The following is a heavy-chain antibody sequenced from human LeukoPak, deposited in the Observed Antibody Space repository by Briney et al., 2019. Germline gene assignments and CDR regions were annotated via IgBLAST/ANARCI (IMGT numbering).Heavy chain of an antibody. D-gene: IGHD2-15*01. CDR3: AKARGYCSGGTCYSGFDY. J-gene: IGHJ4*02. V-gene: IGHV3-48*01. Sequence: QPGGSLRLSCAASGFTFSSYSMNWVRQAPGKGLEWVSYISSSSSTIYYADSVKGRFTISRDNAKNSLYLQMNSLRAEDTAVYYCAKARGYCSGGTCYSGFDYWGQGTLVTVSS. CDR2: ISSSSSTI. CDR1: GFTFSSYS.